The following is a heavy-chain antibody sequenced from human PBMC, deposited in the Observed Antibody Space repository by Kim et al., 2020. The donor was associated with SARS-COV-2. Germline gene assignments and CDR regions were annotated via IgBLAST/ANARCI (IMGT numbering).Heavy chain of an antibody. V-gene: IGHV4-39*01. CDR3: ARHLEYYYYYMDV. CDR2: VHSSGSS. Sequence: SETLSLTCTVSGGSISSSTYYWAWIRQPPGKGLEWIATVHSSGSSHYNPSLKGRATISVDTSKNQFSLRLSPVTAADTAVYFCARHLEYYYYYMDVWGKGTTVTVSS. CDR1: GGSISSSTYY. J-gene: IGHJ6*03.